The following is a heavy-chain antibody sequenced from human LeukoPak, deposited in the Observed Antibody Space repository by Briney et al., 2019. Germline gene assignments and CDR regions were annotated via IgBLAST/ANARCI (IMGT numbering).Heavy chain of an antibody. CDR1: GGYISSMTYY. D-gene: IGHD3-22*01. CDR2: IYYSGST. J-gene: IGHJ4*02. V-gene: IGHV4-39*07. CDR3: ARDLGDSSGYMDY. Sequence: SETLSLTCTVSGGYISSMTYYWGWIRQPPGKGLEWIGAIYYSGSTYYNPSLKSRVTISVDTSKNQFSLQLSSVAAADTAVYYCARDLGDSSGYMDYWGQGTLVTVSS.